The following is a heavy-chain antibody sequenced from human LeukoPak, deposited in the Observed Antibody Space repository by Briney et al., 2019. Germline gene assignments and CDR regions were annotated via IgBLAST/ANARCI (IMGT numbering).Heavy chain of an antibody. V-gene: IGHV1-8*02. Sequence: ASVKVSCKASGYTFTSYDINWVRQATGQGLEWMGWMNPNSGNTGYAQKFQGRVTMTRNTSISTAYMELSSLRSEDTAVYYCARGGGGYGDYGDIQGAWGQGTTVTVSS. D-gene: IGHD4-17*01. CDR2: MNPNSGNT. J-gene: IGHJ6*02. CDR1: GYTFTSYD. CDR3: ARGGGGYGDYGDIQGA.